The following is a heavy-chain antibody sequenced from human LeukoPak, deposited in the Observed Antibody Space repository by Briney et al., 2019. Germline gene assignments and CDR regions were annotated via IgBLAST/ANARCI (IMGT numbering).Heavy chain of an antibody. J-gene: IGHJ3*02. D-gene: IGHD3-10*01. CDR2: IYSGGST. Sequence: GGSLRLSCAASGFTVSSNYMSWVRQAPGKGLEWVSVIYSGGSTYYADSVKGRFTISRDNSKNTLYPQMNSLRAEDTAVYYCARGPVLLWFGELSGGAFDIWGQGTMVTVSS. CDR1: GFTVSSNY. V-gene: IGHV3-66*01. CDR3: ARGPVLLWFGELSGGAFDI.